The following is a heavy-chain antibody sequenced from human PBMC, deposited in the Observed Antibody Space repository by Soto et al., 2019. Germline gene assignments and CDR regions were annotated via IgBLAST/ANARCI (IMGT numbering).Heavy chain of an antibody. CDR3: ARAHLLNGGHYFDY. D-gene: IGHD3-10*01. CDR2: IHHSGST. V-gene: IGHV4-4*02. Sequence: SDTLSRTCAVSGDSISSMNWRSWFRQPPGKGLEWIGEIHHSGSTNYNPSLKSRVTISVEKSKNQFSLKLSSVTAADAAVYYCARAHLLNGGHYFDYWGQGSLVTVS. CDR1: GDSISSMNW. J-gene: IGHJ4*02.